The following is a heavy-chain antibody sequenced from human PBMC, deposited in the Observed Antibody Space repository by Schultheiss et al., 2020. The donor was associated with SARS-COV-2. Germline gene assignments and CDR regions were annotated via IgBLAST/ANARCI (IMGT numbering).Heavy chain of an antibody. Sequence: SETLSLTCTVSGGSVSSGSYYWSWIRQPPGKGLEWIGYIYYSGSTYYNPSLKSRVTISVDTSKNQFSLKLSSVTAADTAVYYCARDHPLKGMDVWGQGTTVTVSS. J-gene: IGHJ6*02. CDR1: GGSVSSGSYY. CDR3: ARDHPLKGMDV. CDR2: IYYSGST. V-gene: IGHV4-61*01.